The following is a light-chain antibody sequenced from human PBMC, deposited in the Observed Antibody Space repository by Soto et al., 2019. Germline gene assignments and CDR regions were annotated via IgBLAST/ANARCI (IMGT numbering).Light chain of an antibody. J-gene: IGLJ2*01. CDR1: TLPKQY. CDR2: KDN. V-gene: IGLV3-25*02. CDR3: QSPDTSGTYLRV. Sequence: SYELTQPPSVSVSPGQTARITCSGETLPKQYAYWYQQKPGQAPVLLIYKDNERPSGIPERFSGSSSGTTVTLTISGVQAEDEADYYCQSPDTSGTYLRVFGGGTKLTVL.